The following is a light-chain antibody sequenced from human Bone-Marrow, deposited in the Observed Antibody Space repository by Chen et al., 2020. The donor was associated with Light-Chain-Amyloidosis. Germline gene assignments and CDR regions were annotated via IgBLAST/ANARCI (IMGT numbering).Light chain of an antibody. V-gene: IGLV3-21*02. CDR1: NIGSTS. CDR2: DDS. Sequence: YVLKQPSSVSVAPGQTDTLASGGNNIGSTSVHWSQQTPGQSPLLVVYDDSDRPSWIPERLSGSNSGNTATLTISRVEAGDEADYYCQVWDRSSDRPVFGGGTKLTVL. CDR3: QVWDRSSDRPV. J-gene: IGLJ3*02.